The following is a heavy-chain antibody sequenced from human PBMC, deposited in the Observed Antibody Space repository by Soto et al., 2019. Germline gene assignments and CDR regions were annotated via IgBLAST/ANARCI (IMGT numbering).Heavy chain of an antibody. CDR2: ISSSSSYT. D-gene: IGHD3-22*01. J-gene: IGHJ4*02. V-gene: IGHV3-11*06. Sequence: GGSLRLSCAASGFTFSDYYMSWIRQAPGKGLEWVSYISSSSSYTNYADSVKGRFTISRDNAKNSLYLQMNSLRAEDTAVYYCARGLLQSAYYLDYWGQGTLVTVSS. CDR3: ARGLLQSAYYLDY. CDR1: GFTFSDYY.